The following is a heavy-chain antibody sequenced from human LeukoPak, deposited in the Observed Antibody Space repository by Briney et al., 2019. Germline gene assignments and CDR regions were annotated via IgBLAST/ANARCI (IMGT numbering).Heavy chain of an antibody. CDR3: GRSGRYRPSDL. D-gene: IGHD1-26*01. CDR2: TRNKANSYTT. J-gene: IGHJ5*02. V-gene: IGHV3-72*01. Sequence: GGSLRLSCAASGFILSDHYIDWVRRAPGKGLEWVGRTRNKANSYTTEYAASVKGRFTISRDDPKNLLYLQMNSLKSEDTAVYYCGRSGRYRPSDLWGQGTLVTVSS. CDR1: GFILSDHY.